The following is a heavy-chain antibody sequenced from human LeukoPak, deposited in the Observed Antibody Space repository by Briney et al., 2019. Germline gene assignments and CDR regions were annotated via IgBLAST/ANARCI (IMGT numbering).Heavy chain of an antibody. J-gene: IGHJ3*02. Sequence: GGSLRLSCAASGFTFDEYGMSWVRQAPGKGLEWVSGIKWNGGSTGDADSVKGRFTISRDNAKNSLYLQTNSLRAEDTALYYCARDLDAYYYDSSGYSPDAFDIWGQGTMVTVSS. V-gene: IGHV3-20*04. CDR3: ARDLDAYYYDSSGYSPDAFDI. CDR1: GFTFDEYG. CDR2: IKWNGGST. D-gene: IGHD3-22*01.